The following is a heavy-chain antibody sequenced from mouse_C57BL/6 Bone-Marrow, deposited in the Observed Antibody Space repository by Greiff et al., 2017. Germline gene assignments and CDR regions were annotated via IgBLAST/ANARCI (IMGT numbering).Heavy chain of an antibody. CDR1: GYAFTNYL. CDR2: INPGSGGT. J-gene: IGHJ2*01. V-gene: IGHV1-54*01. Sequence: VTLMASGAELVRPGTSVKVSCKASGYAFTNYLIEWVKQRPGQGLEWIGVINPGSGGTNYNDKFKGKATLTADKSSSTADMQLSSLTSEDSAVYFCVLIYYYGSSYGYWGQGTTLTVSS. CDR3: VLIYYYGSSYGY. D-gene: IGHD1-1*01.